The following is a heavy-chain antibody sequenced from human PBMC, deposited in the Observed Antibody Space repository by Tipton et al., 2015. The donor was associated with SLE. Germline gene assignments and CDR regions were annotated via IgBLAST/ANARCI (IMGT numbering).Heavy chain of an antibody. V-gene: IGHV4-39*01. J-gene: IGHJ5*02. CDR3: ARHDSGWFGWFDP. CDR1: GGSISSYY. Sequence: TLSLTCTVSGGSISSYYWGWSRQPPGKGLEWIGGFYYSGSTYYNPSLKSRVTISVDTSKNQFSLKLSSVTAADTAVYYCARHDSGWFGWFDPWGQGTLVTVSS. CDR2: FYYSGST. D-gene: IGHD6-19*01.